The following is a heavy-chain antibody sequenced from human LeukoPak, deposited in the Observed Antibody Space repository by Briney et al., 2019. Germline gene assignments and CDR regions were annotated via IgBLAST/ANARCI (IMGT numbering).Heavy chain of an antibody. CDR2: IYYSGST. Sequence: SETLSPTCTVSGGSVSGGSISTSRYYWGWIRQSPGKGLEWIGYIYYSGSTYYNPSLRSRVTISVDTSKNQFSLKLSSVTAADTAVYYCARSSEGRYYYDSSGFSYYYYYMDVWGKGTTVTVSS. V-gene: IGHV4-39*07. D-gene: IGHD3-22*01. J-gene: IGHJ6*03. CDR3: ARSSEGRYYYDSSGFSYYYYYMDV. CDR1: GGSISTSRYY.